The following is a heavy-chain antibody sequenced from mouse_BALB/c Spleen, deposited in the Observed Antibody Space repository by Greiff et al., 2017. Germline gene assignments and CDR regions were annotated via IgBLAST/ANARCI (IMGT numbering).Heavy chain of an antibody. CDR1: GYTFTSYW. J-gene: IGHJ3*01. D-gene: IGHD1-1*01. CDR3: ARRDYGSSPY. V-gene: IGHV1S81*02. Sequence: VQLQQPGAELVKPGASVKLSCKASGYTFTSYWMHWVKQRPGQGLEWIGEINPSNGRTNYNEKFKSKATLTVDKSSSTAYMQLSSLTSEDSAVYYCARRDYGSSPYWGQGTLVTVSA. CDR2: INPSNGRT.